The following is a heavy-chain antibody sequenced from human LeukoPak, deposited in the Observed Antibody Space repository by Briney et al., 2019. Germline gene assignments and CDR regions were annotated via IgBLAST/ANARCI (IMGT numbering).Heavy chain of an antibody. D-gene: IGHD6-19*01. CDR3: AKGASEWLVLGSIDY. CDR1: GFTFDDYA. V-gene: IGHV3-9*03. Sequence: GGSLRLCCAASGFTFDDYAVHCVRQAPGKGVGWVSGISWNSGSIGYADSVKGRFTISRDNAKNSLYLQMNSLRAEDMALYYCAKGASEWLVLGSIDYWGQGTLVTVSS. J-gene: IGHJ4*02. CDR2: ISWNSGSI.